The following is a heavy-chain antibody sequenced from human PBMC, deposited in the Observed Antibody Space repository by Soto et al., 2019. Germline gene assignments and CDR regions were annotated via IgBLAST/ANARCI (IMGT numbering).Heavy chain of an antibody. D-gene: IGHD2-15*01. V-gene: IGHV3-23*01. CDR2: ISGSGGST. CDR1: GFTFSSYA. J-gene: IGHJ3*02. Sequence: GGSLSLSCAASGFTFSSYAMSWVRQAPGKGLEWVSAISGSGGSTYYADSVKGRFTISRDNSKNTLYLQMNSLRAEDTAVYYCAKDLCSGGSCYSYGAFDIWGQGTMVTVSS. CDR3: AKDLCSGGSCYSYGAFDI.